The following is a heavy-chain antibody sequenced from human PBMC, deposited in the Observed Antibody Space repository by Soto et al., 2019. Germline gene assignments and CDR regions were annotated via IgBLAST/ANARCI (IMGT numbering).Heavy chain of an antibody. CDR1: GFTFSSYA. Sequence: GGSLRLSCAASGFTFSSYAMSWVRQAPGKGLEWVSAISGSGGSTYYADSVKGRFTISRDNSKNTLYLQMNSLRAEDTAVYYCAKEGPQIGDPYYYYGMDVWGQGTTVTVSS. V-gene: IGHV3-23*01. CDR2: ISGSGGST. D-gene: IGHD4-17*01. CDR3: AKEGPQIGDPYYYYGMDV. J-gene: IGHJ6*02.